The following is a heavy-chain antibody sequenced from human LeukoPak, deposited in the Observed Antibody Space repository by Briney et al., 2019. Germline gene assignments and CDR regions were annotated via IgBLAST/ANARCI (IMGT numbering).Heavy chain of an antibody. CDR1: GYTFTGYY. Sequence: ASVKVSCKASGYTFTGYYMHWVRQAPGQGLEWMGWINPNSGGTNYAQKFQGRVTMTRDTSISTAYMELSRLRSDDTVVYYCARVYSSSWYPRANWFDPWGQGTLVTVSS. J-gene: IGHJ5*02. V-gene: IGHV1-2*02. D-gene: IGHD6-13*01. CDR3: ARVYSSSWYPRANWFDP. CDR2: INPNSGGT.